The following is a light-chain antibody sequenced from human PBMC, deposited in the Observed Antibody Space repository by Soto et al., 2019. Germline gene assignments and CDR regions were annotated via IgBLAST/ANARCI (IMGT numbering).Light chain of an antibody. Sequence: EIVMTQSPATLSVSPGERATLSCRASQSVSSNLACYQQKPGQAPRLLIYGASTRATGIPARFSGSGSGTEFTLTISSLQSEDFAVYYCQQYNNWPTITFGQGTRLEIK. V-gene: IGKV3D-15*01. CDR2: GAS. CDR1: QSVSSN. J-gene: IGKJ5*01. CDR3: QQYNNWPTIT.